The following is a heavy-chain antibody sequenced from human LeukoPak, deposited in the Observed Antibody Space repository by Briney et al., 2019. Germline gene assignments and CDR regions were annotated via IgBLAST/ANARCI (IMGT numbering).Heavy chain of an antibody. CDR1: GGSISTYF. V-gene: IGHV4-59*08. CDR2: IYYSGRT. Sequence: SETLSLTCTVSGGSISTYFWSWIRQPPGKGLEWIGYIYYSGRTNYNPSLNSRATISADTSKNQFSLKVSPVTAADTAVYYCARAFNGDPYYFDYWGQGTLVTVSS. CDR3: ARAFNGDPYYFDY. D-gene: IGHD4-17*01. J-gene: IGHJ4*02.